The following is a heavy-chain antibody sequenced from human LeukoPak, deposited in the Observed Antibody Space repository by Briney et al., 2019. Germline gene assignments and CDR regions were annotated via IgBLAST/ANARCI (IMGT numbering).Heavy chain of an antibody. CDR1: GFTFSGHW. D-gene: IGHD1-14*01. Sequence: SGGSVRLSCAASGFTFSGHWMSWVRQAPGKGLEWVANINQGGSDQSYVDSAKGRFTISRDNANNLLYLQMNRLRGEDTAVYYCTRDRSRAEDDWGQGPQMTVSS. V-gene: IGHV3-7*01. J-gene: IGHJ4*02. CDR3: TRDRSRAEDD. CDR2: INQGGSDQ.